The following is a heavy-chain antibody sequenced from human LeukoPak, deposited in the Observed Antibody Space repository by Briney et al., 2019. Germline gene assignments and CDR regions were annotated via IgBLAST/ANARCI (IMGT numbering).Heavy chain of an antibody. CDR3: ARDGSYYGYSYGLEGVQFDY. CDR2: ISAYNGNT. J-gene: IGHJ4*02. CDR1: GYTFTTYY. V-gene: IGHV1-18*04. D-gene: IGHD5-18*01. Sequence: ASVKVSCKASGYTFTTYYMHWVRQAPGQGLEWMGWISAYNGNTNYAQKLQGRVTMTTDTSTSTAYMELRSLRSDDTAVYYCARDGSYYGYSYGLEGVQFDYWGQGTLVTVSS.